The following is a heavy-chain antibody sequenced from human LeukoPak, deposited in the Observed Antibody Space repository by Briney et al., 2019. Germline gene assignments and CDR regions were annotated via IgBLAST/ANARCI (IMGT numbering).Heavy chain of an antibody. V-gene: IGHV1-2*02. CDR1: GYTFTGYY. Sequence: GASVKVSCKASGYTFTGYYMHWVRQAPGQGLEWMGWINPNSGGTNSAQKFQGRVTMTRDTSISTAYMELTSLKSDGTAVYYCARIRYGSGSNWFDPWGQGTLVTVSA. J-gene: IGHJ5*02. CDR2: INPNSGGT. CDR3: ARIRYGSGSNWFDP. D-gene: IGHD3-10*01.